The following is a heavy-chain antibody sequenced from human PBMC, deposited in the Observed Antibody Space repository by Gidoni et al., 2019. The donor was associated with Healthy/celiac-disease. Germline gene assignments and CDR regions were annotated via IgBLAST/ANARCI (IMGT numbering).Heavy chain of an antibody. D-gene: IGHD3-22*01. V-gene: IGHV3-21*01. J-gene: IGHJ3*02. CDR2: ISSSSSYI. CDR3: ARDPHYYDSVGGDAFDI. Sequence: EVQLVESGGGLVKPGVSLRLSCAASGFTFSSSSMNWVRQAPGKGLECVSSISSSSSYIYYADSVKGRFTISRDNAKNSLYLQMNSLRAEDTAVYYCARDPHYYDSVGGDAFDIWGQGTMVTVSS. CDR1: GFTFSSSS.